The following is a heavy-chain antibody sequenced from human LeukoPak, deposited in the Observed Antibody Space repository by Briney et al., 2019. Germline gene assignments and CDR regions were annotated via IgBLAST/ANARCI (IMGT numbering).Heavy chain of an antibody. Sequence: PSETLSLTCTVSGGSISSYYWSWIRQPPGKGLEWIGYIYYSGSTYYNPSLKSRVTISVDTSKNQFSLKLSSVTAADTAVYYCARERIAARPWFDPWGQGTLVTVSS. CDR1: GGSISSYY. D-gene: IGHD6-6*01. CDR2: IYYSGST. V-gene: IGHV4-59*12. J-gene: IGHJ5*02. CDR3: ARERIAARPWFDP.